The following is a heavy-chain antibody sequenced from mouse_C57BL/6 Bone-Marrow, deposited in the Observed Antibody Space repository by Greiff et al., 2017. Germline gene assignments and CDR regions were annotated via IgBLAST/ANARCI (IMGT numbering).Heavy chain of an antibody. J-gene: IGHJ3*01. CDR3: SHYFGSSYGAY. V-gene: IGHV14-4*01. CDR2: IDPANGDT. D-gene: IGHD1-1*01. Sequence: VQLQQSGAELVRPGASVKLSCTASGFNIKDDYMHWVKQRPEQGLEWIGWIDPANGDTKYASKFQGKATITADTSSNTAYLQLSSLASEDTAVYYCSHYFGSSYGAYWGQGTLVTVSA. CDR1: GFNIKDDY.